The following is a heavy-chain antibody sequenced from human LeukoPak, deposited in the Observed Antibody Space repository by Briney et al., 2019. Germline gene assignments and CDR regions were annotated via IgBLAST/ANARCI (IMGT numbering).Heavy chain of an antibody. Sequence: GGSLRLSCAASGFTFSSYWMHWVRQVPGKGLVWVSRINSDGSSTTYADSVKGRFTISRDNAKNTLYLQMNSLRVEDTAVYYCANSFQLTTVNYWGQGTLVTVSS. V-gene: IGHV3-74*01. D-gene: IGHD4-17*01. CDR2: INSDGSST. CDR1: GFTFSSYW. CDR3: ANSFQLTTVNY. J-gene: IGHJ4*02.